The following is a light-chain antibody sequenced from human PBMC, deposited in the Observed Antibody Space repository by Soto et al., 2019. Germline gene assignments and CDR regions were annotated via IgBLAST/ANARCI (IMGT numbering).Light chain of an antibody. V-gene: IGKV1-39*01. CDR1: RSISTY. CDR3: QQSDSTPHT. CDR2: AAS. Sequence: DIQMTQSPSSLSASVGDRVIITCRASRSISTYLNWYQQKPGKAPKLLIYAASSLQSGVPSRFSGSGSGTDFTLTISRLQPEDFATYYCQQSDSTPHTFGQGTKLEIK. J-gene: IGKJ2*01.